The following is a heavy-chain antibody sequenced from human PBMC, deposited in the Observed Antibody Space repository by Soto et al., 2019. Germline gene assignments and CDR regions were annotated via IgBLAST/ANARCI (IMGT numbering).Heavy chain of an antibody. CDR1: GYTFTSYG. V-gene: IGHV1-18*01. J-gene: IGHJ4*02. CDR2: ISAYNGNT. D-gene: IGHD6-13*01. CDR3: ARDVDIAAAGYIDY. Sequence: QVQLVQSGAEVKKPGASVKVSCKASGYTFTSYGISWVRQAPGQGLEWMGWISAYNGNTNYAQKLQGRVTMTTDTSRSTAYMEVMSLRSDDTAVYYCARDVDIAAAGYIDYWVQGTLNIVSS.